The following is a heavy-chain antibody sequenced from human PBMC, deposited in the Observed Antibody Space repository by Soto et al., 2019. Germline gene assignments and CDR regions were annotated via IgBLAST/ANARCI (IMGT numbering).Heavy chain of an antibody. Sequence: VKVSCKASGYTFTSHGISWVRQAPGQGLEWMGWISAYNGNTNYAQKLQGRVTMTTDTSTSTAYMELRSPSSDDTAVYYCAGVGELLWFGAYGMDVWGQGTTVTVSS. D-gene: IGHD3-10*01. CDR1: GYTFTSHG. J-gene: IGHJ6*02. CDR3: AGVGELLWFGAYGMDV. CDR2: ISAYNGNT. V-gene: IGHV1-18*01.